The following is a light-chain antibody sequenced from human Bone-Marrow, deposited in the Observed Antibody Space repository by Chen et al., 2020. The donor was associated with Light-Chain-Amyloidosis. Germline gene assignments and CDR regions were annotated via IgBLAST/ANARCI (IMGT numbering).Light chain of an antibody. CDR3: ITYTGSSNWV. CDR1: RSDVGGYNF. Sequence: QSALTQPASVSGSPGQSITISCTGSRSDVGGYNFVSWYQQLPGKAPKLLIYDVTNRPSGVSYRFSGSKPVNTASLTVSGLQAEEESDYYCITYTGSSNWVFGGGTKLTV. CDR2: DVT. J-gene: IGLJ3*02. V-gene: IGLV2-14*03.